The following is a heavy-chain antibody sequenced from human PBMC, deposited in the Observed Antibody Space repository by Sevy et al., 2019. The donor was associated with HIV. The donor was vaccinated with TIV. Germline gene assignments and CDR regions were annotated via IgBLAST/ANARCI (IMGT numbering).Heavy chain of an antibody. Sequence: GGSLRLSCAASGFTFSPYWMTWVRQAPGKGLEWVANIRPDGSDKYYVHSVKGRFTISRDNAMNSLYLQMNSLRADDTAMYYCARGVGLDCWGQGALVTVSS. V-gene: IGHV3-7*01. CDR3: ARGVGLDC. D-gene: IGHD1-26*01. J-gene: IGHJ4*02. CDR2: IRPDGSDK. CDR1: GFTFSPYW.